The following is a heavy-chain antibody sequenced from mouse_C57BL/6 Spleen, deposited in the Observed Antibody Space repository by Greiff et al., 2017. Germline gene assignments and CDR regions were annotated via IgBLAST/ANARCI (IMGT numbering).Heavy chain of an antibody. CDR2: ISYDGSN. CDR1: GYSITSGYY. CDR3: ARNYDGYFDV. Sequence: EVKLMESGPGLVKPSQSLSLTCSVTGYSITSGYYWNWIRQFPGNKLEWMGYISYDGSNNYNPSLKNRISITRDTSKNQFFLKLNSVTTEDTATYYCARNYDGYFDVWGTGTTVTVSS. V-gene: IGHV3-6*01. D-gene: IGHD2-4*01. J-gene: IGHJ1*03.